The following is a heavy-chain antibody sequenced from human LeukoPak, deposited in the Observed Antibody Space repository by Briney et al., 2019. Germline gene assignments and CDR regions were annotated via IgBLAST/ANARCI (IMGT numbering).Heavy chain of an antibody. CDR3: ARDNSACSRISCYSSGTRGAFDI. V-gene: IGHV4-59*01. Sequence: SETLSLTCTVSGGSISSYYWSWIRQPPGKGLEWIGYIYYSGSTNYNPSLKSRVTISVDASKNQFSLKLSSVTAADTAVYYCARDNSACSRISCYSSGTRGAFDIWGQGTMVTLSS. CDR1: GGSISSYY. J-gene: IGHJ3*02. CDR2: IYYSGST. D-gene: IGHD2-2*02.